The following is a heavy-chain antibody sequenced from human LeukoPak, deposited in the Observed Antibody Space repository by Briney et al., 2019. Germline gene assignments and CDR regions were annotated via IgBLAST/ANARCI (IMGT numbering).Heavy chain of an antibody. CDR2: IYHSGST. CDR1: GGSISSGGYS. V-gene: IGHV4-30-2*01. Sequence: SQTLSFTCAVSGGSISSGGYSWSWIRQPPGKGLEWIGYIYHSGSTYYNPSLKSRVTISVDRSKNQFSLKLSSVTAADTAVYYCARERTTMIGERFYYYGMDVWGQGTTVTVSS. D-gene: IGHD3-22*01. CDR3: ARERTTMIGERFYYYGMDV. J-gene: IGHJ6*02.